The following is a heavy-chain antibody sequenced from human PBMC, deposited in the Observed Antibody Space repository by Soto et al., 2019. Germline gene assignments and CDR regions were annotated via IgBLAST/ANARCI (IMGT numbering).Heavy chain of an antibody. J-gene: IGHJ4*02. CDR1: GYTFTGYY. D-gene: IGHD6-19*01. V-gene: IGHV1-2*02. CDR2: INPNSGGT. CDR3: ARIGSSGCYEYFDY. Sequence: AASVKVSCKASGYTFTGYYMHWVRQAPGQGLEWMGWINPNSGGTNYAQKFQGRVTMTRDTSLSTASMELSRQRSDDTAVYYCARIGSSGCYEYFDYWGQGTLVTVSS.